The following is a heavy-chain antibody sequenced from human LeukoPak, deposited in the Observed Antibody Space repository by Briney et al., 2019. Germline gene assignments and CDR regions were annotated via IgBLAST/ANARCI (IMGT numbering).Heavy chain of an antibody. CDR2: IRYDGSNK. CDR1: GFTFSSYG. D-gene: IGHD3-10*01. V-gene: IGHV3-30*02. CDR3: AKASDHYGSGRGNHYYYYGMDV. J-gene: IGHJ6*02. Sequence: GGSLRLSCAASGFTFSSYGMHWVRQAPGKGLEWVAFIRYDGSNKYYADSVKGRFTISRDNSKNTLYLQMNSLRAEDTAAYYCAKASDHYGSGRGNHYYYYGMDVWGQGTTVTVSS.